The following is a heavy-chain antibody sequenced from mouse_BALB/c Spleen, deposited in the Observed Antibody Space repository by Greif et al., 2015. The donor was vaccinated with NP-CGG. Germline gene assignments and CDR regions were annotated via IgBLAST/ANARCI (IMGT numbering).Heavy chain of an antibody. Sequence: VQLQQPGTVLARPGASVKMSCKASGYSFTSYWMHWVKQRPGQGLEWIGAIYPGNSDTSYNQKFKGKAKLTAVISASTAYMELSSLANEDSAVYYCTRGITTEYIDVWGAGTTVTVSS. CDR3: TRGITTEYIDV. CDR2: IYPGNSDT. CDR1: GYSFTSYW. J-gene: IGHJ1*01. D-gene: IGHD1-1*01. V-gene: IGHV1-5*01.